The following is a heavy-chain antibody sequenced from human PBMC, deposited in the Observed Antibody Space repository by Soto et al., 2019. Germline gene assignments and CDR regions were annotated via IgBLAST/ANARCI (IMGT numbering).Heavy chain of an antibody. V-gene: IGHV1-69*08. Sequence: QVQLVQSGAEVKKPGSSVKVSCKASGGTFSSYTISWVRQAPGQGLEWMGRIIPILGIANYAQKFQGRVTINAEKSTSTAYMELSSLRSEDTAVYYCARDGGGVVVPAADWYFDLWGRGTLVTVSS. J-gene: IGHJ2*01. CDR2: IIPILGIA. CDR3: ARDGGGVVVPAADWYFDL. D-gene: IGHD2-2*01. CDR1: GGTFSSYT.